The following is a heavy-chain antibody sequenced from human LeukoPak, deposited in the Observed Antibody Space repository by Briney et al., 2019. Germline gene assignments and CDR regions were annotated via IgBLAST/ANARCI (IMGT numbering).Heavy chain of an antibody. CDR2: INSDGSST. CDR3: GVSMGRALSPDY. CDR1: GWTFCGDW. V-gene: IGHV3-74*03. J-gene: IGHJ4*02. D-gene: IGHD3-10*01. Sequence: GGSLRLSCAGSGWTFCGDWIHSGRQAPGKGLVWVSGINSDGSSTKYADSVKGRFTISRDNAKNTLYLQMDSLRDKVSVLLYCGVSMGRALSPDYWGQGTLVTVSS.